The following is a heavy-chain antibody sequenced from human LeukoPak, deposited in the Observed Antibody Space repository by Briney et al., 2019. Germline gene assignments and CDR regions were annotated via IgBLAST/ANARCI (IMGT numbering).Heavy chain of an antibody. CDR1: GYTFTGYY. J-gene: IGHJ5*02. D-gene: IGHD3-10*01. CDR2: INPNSGGT. V-gene: IGHV1-2*02. CDR3: ARVGITMVRGVKHWFDP. Sequence: GASVKVSCKASGYTFTGYYMHWVRQAPGQGLEWMGWINPNSGGTNYAQKFQGRVTMTRDTSISTAYMELSRLRSDDTAVYYCARVGITMVRGVKHWFDPWGQGTLVTVSS.